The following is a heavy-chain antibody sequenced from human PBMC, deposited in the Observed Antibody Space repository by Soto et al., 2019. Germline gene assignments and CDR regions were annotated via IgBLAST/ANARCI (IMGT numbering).Heavy chain of an antibody. V-gene: IGHV1-3*01. CDR1: GYTFTSYG. CDR2: LNPDTAST. D-gene: IGHD3-10*01. J-gene: IGHJ4*02. CDR3: ARGGGYYGSGAYYRGYFDH. Sequence: ASVKVSCKASGYTFTSYGIHWVRQAPGQRLEWMGWLNPDTASTKFSPKFQGRVIITRDKSANTAFMQLTSLTSEDTALYYCARGGGYYGSGAYYRGYFDHWGLGTLVTVSS.